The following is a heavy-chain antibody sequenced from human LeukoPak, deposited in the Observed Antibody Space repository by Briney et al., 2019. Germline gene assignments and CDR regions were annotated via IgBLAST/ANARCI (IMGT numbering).Heavy chain of an antibody. D-gene: IGHD4-11*01. V-gene: IGHV3-30*04. CDR1: GFTFSSYA. J-gene: IGHJ4*02. Sequence: GGTLRLSCAASGFTFSSYAMHWVRQAPGKGLEWVAVISYDGSNKYYADSVKRRFTISRDNSKNTLDLQVNSLRGEDTAVYYCARDKWLTTTHFFDYWGQGTLVTVSS. CDR2: ISYDGSNK. CDR3: ARDKWLTTTHFFDY.